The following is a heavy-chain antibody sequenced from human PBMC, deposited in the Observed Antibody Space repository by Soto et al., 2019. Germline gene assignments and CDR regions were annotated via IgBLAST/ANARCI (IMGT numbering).Heavy chain of an antibody. D-gene: IGHD6-6*01. J-gene: IGHJ6*02. CDR3: ARKTRYSSSSPLLGVYYYYGMDV. V-gene: IGHV1-69*06. CDR1: GGTSSSYA. CDR2: IIPIFGTA. Sequence: VKVSCKASGGTSSSYAISWVRQAPGQGLEWMGGIIPIFGTANYAQKFQGRVTITADKSTSTAYMELSSLRSEDTAVYYCARKTRYSSSSPLLGVYYYYGMDVWGQGTTVTVSS.